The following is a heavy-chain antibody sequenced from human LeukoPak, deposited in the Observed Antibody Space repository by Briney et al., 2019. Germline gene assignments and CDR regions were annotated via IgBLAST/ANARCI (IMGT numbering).Heavy chain of an antibody. CDR3: ARDYYDSSGYGDYYFGY. CDR1: GGSISSYY. Sequence: SETLSLTCTVSGGSISSYYWSWIRQPAGKGLEWIGRIYTSGSTNYNPSLKSRVTMSVDTSKNQFSPKLSSVTAADTAVYYCARDYYDSSGYGDYYFGYWGQGTLVTVSS. J-gene: IGHJ4*02. CDR2: IYTSGST. V-gene: IGHV4-4*07. D-gene: IGHD3-22*01.